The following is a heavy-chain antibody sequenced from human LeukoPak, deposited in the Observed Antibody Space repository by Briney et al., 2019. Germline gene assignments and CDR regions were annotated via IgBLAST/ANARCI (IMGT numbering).Heavy chain of an antibody. Sequence: PGRSLRLSCAASGFTFSSYGMHWVRQAPGKGLEWVAVIWYDGSNKYYAASVKCRFTISRDNSKNTLYLQMYSLRAEDTAVYYCARDQDSSGWYYTLDYWGQGTLVTVSS. CDR1: GFTFSSYG. V-gene: IGHV3-33*01. D-gene: IGHD6-19*01. CDR2: IWYDGSNK. CDR3: ARDQDSSGWYYTLDY. J-gene: IGHJ4*02.